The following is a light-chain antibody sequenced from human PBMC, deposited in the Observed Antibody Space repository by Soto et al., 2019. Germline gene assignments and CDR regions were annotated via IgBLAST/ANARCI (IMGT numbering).Light chain of an antibody. Sequence: EIVLTQSPDTLSLSPGERATLSCRASQTIRDNYLAWYQQKPGQAPRLLIYHASLRVTGTPDRFSGSGSGTDFTLTISRLEPEDFAVYFCQQYGGSPGTFGQGTKVEIK. CDR1: QTIRDNY. J-gene: IGKJ1*01. CDR3: QQYGGSPGT. V-gene: IGKV3-20*01. CDR2: HAS.